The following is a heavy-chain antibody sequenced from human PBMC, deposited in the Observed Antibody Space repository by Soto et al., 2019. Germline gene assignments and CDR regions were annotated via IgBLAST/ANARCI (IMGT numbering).Heavy chain of an antibody. D-gene: IGHD2-15*01. CDR3: ARNLGYCSGGSCYYFDY. CDR2: IYPGDSDT. CDR1: GYSFTSYW. V-gene: IGHV5-51*01. J-gene: IGHJ4*02. Sequence: GESLKISCKGSGYSFTSYWIGWVRQTPGKGLEWMGIIYPGDSDTRYSPSFQGQVTISADKSISTAYLQWSSLKASDTAMYYCARNLGYCSGGSCYYFDYWGQGTLVTVSS.